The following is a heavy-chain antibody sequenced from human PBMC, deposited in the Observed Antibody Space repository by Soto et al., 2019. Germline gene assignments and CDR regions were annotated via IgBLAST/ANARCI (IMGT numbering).Heavy chain of an antibody. CDR1: GYTFTSFD. Sequence: QVQLVQSGAEVKRPGASAKVSCKASGYTFTSFDINWVRQATGQGLEWMAWMNPNSDNTGFAQKFQGRITMTRNTSISTAYLELSSLRSEDTAVYFCARGVPSDYWGQGTKVTVSS. CDR3: ARGVPSDY. D-gene: IGHD2-2*01. V-gene: IGHV1-8*01. CDR2: MNPNSDNT. J-gene: IGHJ4*02.